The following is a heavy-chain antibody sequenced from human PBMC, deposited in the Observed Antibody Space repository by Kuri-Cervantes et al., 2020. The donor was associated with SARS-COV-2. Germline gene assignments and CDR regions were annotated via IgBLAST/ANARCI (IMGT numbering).Heavy chain of an antibody. CDR3: AGGYYYDSSGPVLRYYFDY. D-gene: IGHD3-22*01. V-gene: IGHV4-59*12. CDR1: GGSISSYY. CDR2: IYYSGST. Sequence: ESLKISCTVSGGSISSYYWSWIRQPPGKGLEWIGYIYYSGSTNYNPSLKSRVTISVATSKNQFSLKLSSVTAADTAVYYCAGGYYYDSSGPVLRYYFDYWGQGTLVTVSS. J-gene: IGHJ4*02.